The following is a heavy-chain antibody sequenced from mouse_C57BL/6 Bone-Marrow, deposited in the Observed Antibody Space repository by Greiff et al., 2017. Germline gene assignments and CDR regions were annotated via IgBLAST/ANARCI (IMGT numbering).Heavy chain of an antibody. J-gene: IGHJ1*03. CDR1: GYAFSSYW. CDR3: ARASYYGSSYGYFDV. V-gene: IGHV1-80*01. CDR2: IYPGDGGT. D-gene: IGHD1-1*01. Sequence: QVQLQQPGAELVKPGASVKISCKASGYAFSSYWMNWVKQRPGKGLEWIGQIYPGDGGTNYNGKFKGKATLTADKSSSTAYMQLSSLTSEDSAVYFCARASYYGSSYGYFDVCGTGTTVTVSS.